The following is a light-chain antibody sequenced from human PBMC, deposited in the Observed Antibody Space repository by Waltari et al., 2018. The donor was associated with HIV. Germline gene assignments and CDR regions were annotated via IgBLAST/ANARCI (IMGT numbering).Light chain of an antibody. CDR3: QQLNTYPHT. Sequence: DIHLTQSPSFLSASVGDRVTITCRASQDSSNSVAWYQQRPGKAPKLLMYSTSTLQGGVPSRFRGSRSQTEFTLTIASLQAEDFATYFCQQLNTYPHTFGQGTKVEI. CDR1: QDSSNS. J-gene: IGKJ2*01. V-gene: IGKV1-9*01. CDR2: STS.